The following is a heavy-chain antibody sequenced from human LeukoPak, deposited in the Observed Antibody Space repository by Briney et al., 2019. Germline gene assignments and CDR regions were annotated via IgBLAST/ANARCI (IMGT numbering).Heavy chain of an antibody. CDR3: AREVPPSGSYYIYYIDV. CDR1: GGSISSGDYY. J-gene: IGHJ6*03. V-gene: IGHV4-30-4*08. CDR2: IYYSGST. D-gene: IGHD1-26*01. Sequence: RTSETLSLTCTVSGGSISSGDYYWRWIRQPPGKGLEWIGYIYYSGSTYYNPSLKSRVTISVDTPKNQFSLKLSSVTAADTAVYYCAREVPPSGSYYIYYIDVWGKGTTVTVSS.